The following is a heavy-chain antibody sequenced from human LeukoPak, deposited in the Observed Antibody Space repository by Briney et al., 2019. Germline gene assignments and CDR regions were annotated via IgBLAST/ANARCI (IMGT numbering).Heavy chain of an antibody. J-gene: IGHJ5*02. V-gene: IGHV4-4*09. CDR3: ARKAPKKGWFDP. CDR2: THPSGNS. Sequence: PSETLSLTCTVSGGSNNSYYRSWIRQPPGKGLEWIGYTHPSGNSNYSPSLKSRVTISIDTSRNQFSLKLSSVTAADTAVYYCARKAPKKGWFDPWGQGTLVTVSS. CDR1: GGSNNSYY.